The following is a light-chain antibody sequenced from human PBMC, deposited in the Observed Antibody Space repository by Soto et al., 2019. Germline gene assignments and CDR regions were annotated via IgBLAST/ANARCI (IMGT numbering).Light chain of an antibody. Sequence: DIVLTQSPGTLSLSPGERATLYCRASQSVSSNHLAWYQQKPGQAPRLLIYGGSSRATGIPVRFSGSGSETDFTLTITRLEPEDFAMYYCQQRSNWPRTFGQGTKVDIK. V-gene: IGKV3D-20*02. CDR1: QSVSSNH. J-gene: IGKJ1*01. CDR2: GGS. CDR3: QQRSNWPRT.